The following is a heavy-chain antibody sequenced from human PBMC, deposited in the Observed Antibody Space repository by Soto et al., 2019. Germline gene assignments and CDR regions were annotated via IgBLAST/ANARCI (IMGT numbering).Heavy chain of an antibody. J-gene: IGHJ5*02. CDR3: AKTSLFVHFWPAS. CDR2: ISGNGGST. V-gene: IGHV3-23*01. D-gene: IGHD3-3*02. CDR1: GFTFSNYA. Sequence: PGGSLRLCCAASGFTFSNYAMSWVRQAPGKGLEWVSTISGNGGSTYYADSVKGRFTISRDNSKNTLYLQMNSLRAEDTAVYYCAKTSLFVHFWPASWGQGTLVTVSS.